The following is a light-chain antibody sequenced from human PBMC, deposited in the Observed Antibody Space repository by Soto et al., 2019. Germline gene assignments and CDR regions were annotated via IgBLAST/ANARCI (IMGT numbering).Light chain of an antibody. Sequence: EIVMTQSPATLSVSPGERATLSCRASQSVSSNLAWYQKKPGQAPRLLIYGASTRATGIPARFSGSGSGTEFPLTISSLQSEDFAVYYCQQSNNWPGTFGPGTKVDIK. J-gene: IGKJ3*01. V-gene: IGKV3D-15*01. CDR1: QSVSSN. CDR2: GAS. CDR3: QQSNNWPGT.